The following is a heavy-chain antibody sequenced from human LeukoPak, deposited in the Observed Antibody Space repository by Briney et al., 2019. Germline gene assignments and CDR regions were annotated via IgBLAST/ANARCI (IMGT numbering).Heavy chain of an antibody. D-gene: IGHD2-2*01. Sequence: SETLSLTCTVSGGSISSGGYYWNWIRQHPGKGLEWIGYIHYSGSAHYNPSLKSRVTISVDTSKNQFSLNLRSVTAADTAVYYCAGDCSSVSCNLPADYWGQGTLVIVSS. CDR3: AGDCSSVSCNLPADY. J-gene: IGHJ4*02. V-gene: IGHV4-31*03. CDR2: IHYSGSA. CDR1: GGSISSGGYY.